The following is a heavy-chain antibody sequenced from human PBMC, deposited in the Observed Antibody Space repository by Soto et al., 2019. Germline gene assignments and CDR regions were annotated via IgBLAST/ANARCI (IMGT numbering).Heavy chain of an antibody. CDR3: AYLPCSGGSCSWFSYSGMDV. V-gene: IGHV2-5*02. J-gene: IGHJ6*02. D-gene: IGHD2-15*01. CDR2: IYWDDDK. CDR1: GFSLSTSGVG. Sequence: QITLKESGPTLVKPTQTLTLTCTFSGFSLSTSGVGVAWIRQPPGKALEWLALIYWDDDKRYRPSLETRLTATNDTSKTQVVLSMTNMDSVDTATYSCAYLPCSGGSCSWFSYSGMDVWGQGTTVTVSS.